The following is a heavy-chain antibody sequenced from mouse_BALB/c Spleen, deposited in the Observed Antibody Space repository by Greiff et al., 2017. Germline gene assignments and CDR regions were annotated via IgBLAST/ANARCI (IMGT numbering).Heavy chain of an antibody. CDR2: ISSGGSYT. J-gene: IGHJ4*01. D-gene: IGHD2-4*01. CDR1: GFTFSSYT. V-gene: IGHV5-6-4*01. CDR3: TRGGDYDEAMDY. Sequence: EVQGVESGGGLVKPGGSLKLSCAASGFTFSSYTMSWVRQTPEKRLEWVATISSGGSYTYYPDSVKGRFTISRDNAKNTLYLQTSSLKSEDTAMYYCTRGGDYDEAMDYWGQGTSVTVSS.